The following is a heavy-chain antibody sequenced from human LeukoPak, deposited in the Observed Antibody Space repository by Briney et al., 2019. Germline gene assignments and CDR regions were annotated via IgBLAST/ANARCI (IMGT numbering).Heavy chain of an antibody. J-gene: IGHJ4*02. CDR2: INPNSGAT. Sequence: ASVKVSCKASGYTFTDYYMHWVRQAPGQGLEWMGSINPNSGATNYAREFQGRVTMTRDTSITTAYMDLSRLTSDDTAVFYCARDSLGFGAPRYFDYWGQGTLVTVSS. CDR1: GYTFTDYY. D-gene: IGHD3-3*01. CDR3: ARDSLGFGAPRYFDY. V-gene: IGHV1-2*02.